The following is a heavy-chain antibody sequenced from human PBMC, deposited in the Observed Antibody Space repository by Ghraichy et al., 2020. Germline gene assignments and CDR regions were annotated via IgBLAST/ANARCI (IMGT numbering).Heavy chain of an antibody. Sequence: GGSLRLSCAASGFTFGSYSMNWVRQAPGKGLEWLAYISSSSSTIYYADSVKGRFTISRDNAKNSLYLQMNSLRAEDTALYYCARERQLGYYYGMDVWGQGTTVTVS. D-gene: IGHD6-6*01. CDR1: GFTFGSYS. V-gene: IGHV3-48*01. CDR3: ARERQLGYYYGMDV. J-gene: IGHJ6*02. CDR2: ISSSSSTI.